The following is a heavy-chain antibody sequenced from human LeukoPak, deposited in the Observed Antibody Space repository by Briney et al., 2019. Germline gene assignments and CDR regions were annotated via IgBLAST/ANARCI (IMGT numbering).Heavy chain of an antibody. V-gene: IGHV1-2*06. Sequence: ASVKVSCKASGYTFTGYYMHWVRQAPGRGLEWMGRINPNSGGTNYAQKFQGRVTMTRDTSISTAYMELSRLRSDDTAVYYCARVWYSYGYFDYWGQGTLVTVSS. CDR3: ARVWYSYGYFDY. CDR1: GYTFTGYY. J-gene: IGHJ4*02. CDR2: INPNSGGT. D-gene: IGHD5-18*01.